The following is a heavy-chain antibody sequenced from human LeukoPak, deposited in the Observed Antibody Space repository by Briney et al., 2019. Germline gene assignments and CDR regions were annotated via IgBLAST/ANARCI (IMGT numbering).Heavy chain of an antibody. Sequence: EPAGSLRLSCAASGFIFSDNAMSWVRQAPGKGLEWVSSISGSGGGTYYADSVKGRFTISRDNSKNTLYLQVNSLGAEDTAVYYCVKNGPVNGWFAEFASWGQGTLVTVSS. V-gene: IGHV3-23*01. CDR1: GFIFSDNA. CDR3: VKNGPVNGWFAEFAS. J-gene: IGHJ4*02. CDR2: ISGSGGGT. D-gene: IGHD6-19*01.